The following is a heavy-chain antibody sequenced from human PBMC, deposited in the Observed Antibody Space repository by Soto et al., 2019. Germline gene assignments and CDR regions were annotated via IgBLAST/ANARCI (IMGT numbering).Heavy chain of an antibody. Sequence: PVGSLRLSCAASGFTVSSNYMSWVRQAPGKGLEWVSVIYSGGSTYYADSVKGRFTISRDNSKNTLYLQMNSLRAEDTAVYYCARIHPLGGNWFDPWGQGTLVTVSS. CDR1: GFTVSSNY. CDR2: IYSGGST. V-gene: IGHV3-66*01. J-gene: IGHJ5*02. CDR3: ARIHPLGGNWFDP. D-gene: IGHD3-16*01.